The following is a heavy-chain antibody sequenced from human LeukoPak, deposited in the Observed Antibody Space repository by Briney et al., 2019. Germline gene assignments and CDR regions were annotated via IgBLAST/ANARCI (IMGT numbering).Heavy chain of an antibody. J-gene: IGHJ6*03. D-gene: IGHD5-18*01. CDR1: GGSISSGDYY. CDR2: IYYSGST. CDR3: ARVRRVQLWLMGYYYYMDV. V-gene: IGHV4-30-4*08. Sequence: SQTLSLTCTVSGGSISSGDYYWRWIRQPPGKGLEWIGYIYYSGSTYYNPSLKSRVTISVDTSKNQFSLKLSSVTAADTAVYYCARVRRVQLWLMGYYYYMDVWGKGTTVTVSS.